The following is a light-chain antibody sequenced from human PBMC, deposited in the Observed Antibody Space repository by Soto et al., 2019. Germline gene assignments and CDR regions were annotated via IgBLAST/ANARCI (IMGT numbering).Light chain of an antibody. V-gene: IGKV1-39*01. CDR1: QGIRSY. Sequence: DIQMTQSPSSLSASVGDRITITCRASQGIRSYLSWYQQKPGKAPKLLIHAASNLQSGVPSRFSGSGSGTDFTLSISFLQPGDSATYYCQQSHTFPRTFGQGTKVEI. CDR2: AAS. J-gene: IGKJ1*01. CDR3: QQSHTFPRT.